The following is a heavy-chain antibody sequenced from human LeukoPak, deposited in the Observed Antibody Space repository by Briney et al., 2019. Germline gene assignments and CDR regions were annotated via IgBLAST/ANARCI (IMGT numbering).Heavy chain of an antibody. D-gene: IGHD3-10*01. CDR2: INPNSGGT. CDR3: ARGLYGSGIIFDY. J-gene: IGHJ4*02. Sequence: ASVKVSCKASGYTFTGYYMHWVRQAPGQGLEWMGWINPNSGGTNYAQKFQGRVTMTRDTSISTAYMELSRLRSDDTAVYYCARGLYGSGIIFDYWGQGTLVTVSS. CDR1: GYTFTGYY. V-gene: IGHV1-2*02.